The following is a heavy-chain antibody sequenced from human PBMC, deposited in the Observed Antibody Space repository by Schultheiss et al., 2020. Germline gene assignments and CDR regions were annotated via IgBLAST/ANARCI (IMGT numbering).Heavy chain of an antibody. D-gene: IGHD2-2*01. V-gene: IGHV1-2*06. CDR3: ARDLSHCSSTSCYAYFDY. CDR1: GYTFTGYY. CDR2: INPNSGGT. J-gene: IGHJ4*02. Sequence: GESLKISCKASGYTFTGYYMHWVRQAPGQGLEWMGRINPNSGGTNYAQKFQGRVTMTRDTSISTAYMELSRLRSDDTAVYYCARDLSHCSSTSCYAYFDYWGQGTLVNVSS.